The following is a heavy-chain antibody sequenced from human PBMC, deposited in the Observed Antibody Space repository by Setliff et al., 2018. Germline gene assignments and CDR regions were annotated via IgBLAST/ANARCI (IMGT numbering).Heavy chain of an antibody. CDR2: ISSSSSTI. V-gene: IGHV3-48*04. J-gene: IGHJ5*02. Sequence: GGSLRLSCAVSGFTFSSYSMNWVRQAPGKGLEWVSYISSSSSTIYYADSVKGRFTISRDNAKNSLYLQMNSLRAEDTAVYYCAREYYGSGNWFDPWGQGTLVTVSS. D-gene: IGHD3-10*01. CDR1: GFTFSSYS. CDR3: AREYYGSGNWFDP.